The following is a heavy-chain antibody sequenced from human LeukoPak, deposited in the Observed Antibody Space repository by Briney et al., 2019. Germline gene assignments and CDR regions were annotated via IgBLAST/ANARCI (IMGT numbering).Heavy chain of an antibody. CDR2: IYYSGST. CDR1: GGSISSYY. D-gene: IGHD2-15*01. Sequence: PSETLSLTCTVSGGSISSYYWSWIRQPPGKGLEWIGYIYYSGSTNYNPSLKSRVTISVDTSKNQFSLKLSSVTAADTAVYYCARRGYPTARYFDYWGQGTLVTVSS. CDR3: ARRGYPTARYFDY. V-gene: IGHV4-59*08. J-gene: IGHJ4*02.